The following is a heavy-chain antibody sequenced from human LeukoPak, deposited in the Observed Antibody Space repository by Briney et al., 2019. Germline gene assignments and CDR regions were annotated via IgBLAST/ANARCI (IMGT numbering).Heavy chain of an antibody. CDR2: IWDDGRNE. CDR1: GFTFSTYG. J-gene: IGHJ6*03. CDR3: AREKRERLLLEHYYYMDV. D-gene: IGHD3-3*01. V-gene: IGHV3-30*02. Sequence: HPGGSLRLSCAASGFTFSTYGMHWVRQAPGKGLEWVAFIWDDGRNEHYADSVKGRFTISRDNSKNTLYLQMNSLRPDDTAVYYCAREKRERLLLEHYYYMDVWGKGTTVTVSS.